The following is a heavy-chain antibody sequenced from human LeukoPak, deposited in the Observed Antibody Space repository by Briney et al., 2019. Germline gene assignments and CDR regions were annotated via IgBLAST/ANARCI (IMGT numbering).Heavy chain of an antibody. Sequence: GGSLRLSCVGSGFTFSSYVMSWVRQAPGKGLEWVSAISGSGGSTYYADSVKGRFTISRDNSKNTLYLQMNSLRAEDTAVFYCAKDSSMYYDILTGHRDYWGQGTLVTVSS. J-gene: IGHJ4*02. CDR1: GFTFSSYV. CDR3: AKDSSMYYDILTGHRDY. CDR2: ISGSGGST. V-gene: IGHV3-23*01. D-gene: IGHD3-9*01.